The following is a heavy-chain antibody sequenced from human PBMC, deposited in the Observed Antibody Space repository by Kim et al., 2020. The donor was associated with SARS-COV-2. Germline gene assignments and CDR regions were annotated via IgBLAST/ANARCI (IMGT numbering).Heavy chain of an antibody. CDR2: IYSGGST. CDR3: ARDTPISGYQDY. V-gene: IGHV3-53*01. Sequence: GGSLRLSCAASGFTVSSNYMSWVRQAPGKGLEWVSVIYSGGSTYYADSVKGRFTISRDNSKNTLYLQMNSLRAEDTAVYYCARDTPISGYQDYWGQGTLVTVSS. D-gene: IGHD3-22*01. J-gene: IGHJ4*02. CDR1: GFTVSSNY.